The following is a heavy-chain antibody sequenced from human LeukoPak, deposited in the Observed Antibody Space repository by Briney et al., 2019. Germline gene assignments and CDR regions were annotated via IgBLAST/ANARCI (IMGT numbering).Heavy chain of an antibody. D-gene: IGHD3-3*02. CDR2: VYYSGNT. J-gene: IGHJ5*02. Sequence: SETLSLTCIVSGDSISSNTYYWGWIRQPPGKGLEWIGSVYYSGNTYYNPSLKSRVTISVDTSKNQFSLKLTSVTAADTAVYYCARQKPFSSLFDTWGQGTLVTVSS. V-gene: IGHV4-39*01. CDR3: ARQKPFSSLFDT. CDR1: GDSISSNTYY.